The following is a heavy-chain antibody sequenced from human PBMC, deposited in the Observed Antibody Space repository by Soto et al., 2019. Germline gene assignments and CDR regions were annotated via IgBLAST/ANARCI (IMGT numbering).Heavy chain of an antibody. D-gene: IGHD2-15*01. J-gene: IGHJ4*02. Sequence: PGGSLRLSCAASGFTFSSYAMSWVRQAPRKGLEWVAVIVGDASSIDYADSVKGRFTISRDNSKNIMYLQMTSLKVEDTATYFCAKDLRPDGRYDLDYWGQGTQVTVSS. CDR1: GFTFSSYA. CDR3: AKDLRPDGRYDLDY. CDR2: IVGDASSI. V-gene: IGHV3-23*03.